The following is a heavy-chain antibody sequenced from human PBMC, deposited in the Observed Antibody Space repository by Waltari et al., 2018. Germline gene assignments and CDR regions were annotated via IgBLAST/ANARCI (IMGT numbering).Heavy chain of an antibody. Sequence: TCAVSGYSISGGDFWGWIRQPPGKGLEWIGSIYPGGDTYFNPSLKSRVTISVDKSKNQYSLNLRSMTAADTAVYYCARRGRLSSYFFDYWGQGTLVTVSS. CDR3: ARRGRLSSYFFDY. V-gene: IGHV4-38-2*01. J-gene: IGHJ4*02. CDR2: IYPGGDT. CDR1: GYSISGGDF. D-gene: IGHD2-15*01.